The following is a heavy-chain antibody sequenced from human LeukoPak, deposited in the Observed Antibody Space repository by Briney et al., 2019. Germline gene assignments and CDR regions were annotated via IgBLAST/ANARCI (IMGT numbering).Heavy chain of an antibody. V-gene: IGHV3-30-3*01. CDR2: ISYDGSNE. J-gene: IGHJ4*02. CDR1: GFTFSSYA. CDR3: ARDPDGPLFDY. D-gene: IGHD1-14*01. Sequence: GGSLRLSCAASGFTFSSYAMHWVRQAPGKGLEWVAVISYDGSNEYYADSVKGRFTISRDNSKNTLYLQMNSLRAEDTAVYYCARDPDGPLFDYWGQGTLVTVSS.